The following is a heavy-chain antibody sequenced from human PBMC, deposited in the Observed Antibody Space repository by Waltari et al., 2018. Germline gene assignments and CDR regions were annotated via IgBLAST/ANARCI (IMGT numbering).Heavy chain of an antibody. CDR2: INHSGST. Sequence: QVQLQQWGAGLLKPSETLSLTCAVYGGYFRGYYWSWTRLPPGKGLEWIGEINHSGSTNYNPSLKSRVTISVDTSKNQFSLKLSSVTAADTAVYYCARVRQLGKYFQHWGQGTLVTVSS. J-gene: IGHJ1*01. D-gene: IGHD6-13*01. V-gene: IGHV4-34*01. CDR3: ARVRQLGKYFQH. CDR1: GGYFRGYY.